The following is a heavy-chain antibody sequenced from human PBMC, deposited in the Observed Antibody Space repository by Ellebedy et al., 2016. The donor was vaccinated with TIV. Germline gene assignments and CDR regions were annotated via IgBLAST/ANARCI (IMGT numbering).Heavy chain of an antibody. D-gene: IGHD4-23*01. Sequence: ASVKVSCKASGGTFSSYGISWVRQAPGQGLEWMGGIIPIFGTANYAQKFHGRVTITADKSTTTAYMELSSLRSEDTAVYYCARERELGGPDYGGSKSGYYYYGMDVWGQGTTVTVSS. CDR3: ARERELGGPDYGGSKSGYYYYGMDV. CDR1: GGTFSSYG. CDR2: IIPIFGTA. J-gene: IGHJ6*02. V-gene: IGHV1-69*06.